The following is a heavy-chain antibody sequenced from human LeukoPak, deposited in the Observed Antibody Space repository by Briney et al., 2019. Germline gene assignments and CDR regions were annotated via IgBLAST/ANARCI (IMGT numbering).Heavy chain of an antibody. J-gene: IGHJ3*02. CDR2: IYSGGST. CDR3: ARAPFTYDSSGDSFDI. D-gene: IGHD3-22*01. CDR1: GFTVSSNY. Sequence: GGSLRLSCAASGFTVSSNYMSWVRQAPGKGLEWVSVIYSGGSTYYADSVKGRFAVSRDNSKNTLYLQMNSLRAEDTAVYYCARAPFTYDSSGDSFDIWGQGTMVTVSS. V-gene: IGHV3-66*01.